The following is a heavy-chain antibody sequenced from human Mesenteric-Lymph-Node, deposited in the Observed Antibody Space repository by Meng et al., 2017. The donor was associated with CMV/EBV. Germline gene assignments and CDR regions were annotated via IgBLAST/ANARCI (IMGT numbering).Heavy chain of an antibody. Sequence: ASVKVSCKASGYTFTNYGVNWVRQAPGQGLEWVGWINAYNGNTNYAQNLQDRVTMTTDTSTNTASMELRSLRSDDTAVYYCARVYIRYYMVRGATPVPDYWGQGTLVTVSS. CDR2: INAYNGNT. CDR1: GYTFTNYG. CDR3: ARVYIRYYMVRGATPVPDY. V-gene: IGHV1-18*01. D-gene: IGHD3-10*01. J-gene: IGHJ4*02.